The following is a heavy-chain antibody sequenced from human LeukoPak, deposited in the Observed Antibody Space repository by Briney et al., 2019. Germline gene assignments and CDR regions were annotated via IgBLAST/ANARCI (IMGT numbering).Heavy chain of an antibody. V-gene: IGHV3-74*01. D-gene: IGHD2-21*02. CDR2: IFTDGSTT. CDR1: EFDFFSYG. Sequence: PWGSLRLSCVASEFDFFSYGMQWVRQAPGKGLVWVSRIFTDGSTTSYADSVKGRFTISRDNAKNTLYLEMKSLRVEDTAVYYCARELPREVTLDYWGQGTLVTVSP. CDR3: ARELPREVTLDY. J-gene: IGHJ4*01.